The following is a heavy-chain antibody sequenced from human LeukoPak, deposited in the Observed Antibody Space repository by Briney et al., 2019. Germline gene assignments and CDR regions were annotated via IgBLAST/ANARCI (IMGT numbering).Heavy chain of an antibody. Sequence: SQTLSLTCTVSGDSISSGGYYWRWVPQHPGGGLECIMYIYYSGSTYYNPSLKSRVTISVDTSKNQFSLKLSSVTAADTAVYYCARDDGYSAFDYWGQGTLVTVSS. CDR3: ARDDGYSAFDY. CDR2: IYYSGST. D-gene: IGHD5-24*01. J-gene: IGHJ4*02. CDR1: GDSISSGGYY. V-gene: IGHV4-31*03.